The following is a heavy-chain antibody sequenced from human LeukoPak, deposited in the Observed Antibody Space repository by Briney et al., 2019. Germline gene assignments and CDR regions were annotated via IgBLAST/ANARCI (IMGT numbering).Heavy chain of an antibody. D-gene: IGHD2-2*01. J-gene: IGHJ6*04. V-gene: IGHV4-59*01. CDR2: IYYSGST. CDR1: GGSLSSYY. CDR3: ARDPSPAHYYYYYGMDV. Sequence: SETLSLTCTVSGGSLSSYYWSWIRQPPGKGLEWIGYIYYSGSTNYNPSLKSRVTISVDTSKNQFSLKLSSVTAADTAVYYCARDPSPAHYYYYYGMDVWGKGTTVTVSS.